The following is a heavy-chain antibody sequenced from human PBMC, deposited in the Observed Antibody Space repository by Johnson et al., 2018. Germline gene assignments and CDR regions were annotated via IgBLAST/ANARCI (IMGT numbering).Heavy chain of an antibody. D-gene: IGHD2-2*01. CDR2: ISYDGDNR. CDR3: AKDGCSSISCYGLGFKYYGMDV. CDR1: GLTFNRYA. Sequence: VQLLESGGGVVQAGRSLRLSCAASGLTFNRYAMHWVRQAPGQGLEWVAVISYDGDNRHNSESVKGRFTISRDNSKNPPSLQMYSLSAEDTAVYYCAKDGCSSISCYGLGFKYYGMDVWGQGTTVTVSS. V-gene: IGHV3-30*18. J-gene: IGHJ6*02.